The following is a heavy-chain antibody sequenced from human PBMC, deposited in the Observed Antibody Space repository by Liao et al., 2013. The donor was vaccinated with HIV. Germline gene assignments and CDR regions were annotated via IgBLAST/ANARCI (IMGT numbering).Heavy chain of an antibody. V-gene: IGHV4-30-4*08. D-gene: IGHD3-22*01. CDR1: GASISSDDYY. J-gene: IGHJ3*01. CDR3: ARVMGVWPPIYYDGSVYDV. CDR2: IYFTESA. Sequence: QVQLQESGPGLVKPSQTLSLNCTVSGASISSDDYYWTWIRQPPGKGLEWIGYIYFTESAYYNPSLKRRVSISIDTSKNQFSLKVNSVTATDTAVYFCARVMGVWPPIYYDGSVYDVWGQGTLVTVSS.